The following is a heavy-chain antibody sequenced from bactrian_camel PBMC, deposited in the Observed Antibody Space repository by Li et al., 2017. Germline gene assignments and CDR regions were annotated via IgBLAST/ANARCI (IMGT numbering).Heavy chain of an antibody. D-gene: IGHD2*01. CDR1: GFTFSSYY. Sequence: VQLVESGGGLEQPGGSLRLSCAASGFTFSSYYMTWVRQAPAKGLEWVSDINSSGRTTNYADSMKGRFTISRDNAKNTVYLQMNSLKPEDSAVYHCAADGGSCHLFTSQGPRFGGQGTQVTVS. CDR2: INSSGRTT. CDR3: AADGGSCHLFTSQGPRF. V-gene: IGHV3S40*01. J-gene: IGHJ4*01.